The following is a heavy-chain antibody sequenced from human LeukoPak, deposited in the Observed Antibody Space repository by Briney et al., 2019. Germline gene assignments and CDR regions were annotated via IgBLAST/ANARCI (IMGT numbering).Heavy chain of an antibody. Sequence: SETLSLTCAVYGGSFSGYYWSWIRQPPGKGLEWIGEINHSGSTNYNPSLKSRVTISVDTSKNQFSLKLSSVTAADTAVYYRARVGYYYGMDVWGQGTTVTVSS. CDR1: GGSFSGYY. V-gene: IGHV4-34*01. CDR3: ARVGYYYGMDV. CDR2: INHSGST. J-gene: IGHJ6*02.